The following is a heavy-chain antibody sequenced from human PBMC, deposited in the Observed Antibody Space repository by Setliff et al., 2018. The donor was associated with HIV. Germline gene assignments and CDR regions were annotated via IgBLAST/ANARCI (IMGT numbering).Heavy chain of an antibody. J-gene: IGHJ5*02. V-gene: IGHV3-7*03. CDR3: ANLWELGA. D-gene: IGHD3-16*01. CDR2: IKQDGSEI. Sequence: GGSLRLSCAASGSTFSNYWMSWVRQAPGKGPEWVANIKQDGSEIYYMDSVKGRFTISRDNARTSLFLEMRSLRDEDTAVYLCANLWELGAWGQGTLVTVSS. CDR1: GSTFSNYW.